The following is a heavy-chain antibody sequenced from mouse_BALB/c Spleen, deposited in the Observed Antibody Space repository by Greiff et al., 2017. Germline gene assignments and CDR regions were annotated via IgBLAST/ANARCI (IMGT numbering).Heavy chain of an antibody. CDR2: ISYSGST. CDR1: GDSITSGY. Sequence: EVQLKESGPSLVKPSQTLSLTCSVTGDSITSGYWNWIRKFPGNKLEYMGYISYSGSTYYNPSLKSRISITRDTSKNQYYLQLNSVTTEDTATYYCAKGYGSSYGYFDYWGQGTTLTVSS. J-gene: IGHJ2*01. V-gene: IGHV3-8*02. D-gene: IGHD1-1*01. CDR3: AKGYGSSYGYFDY.